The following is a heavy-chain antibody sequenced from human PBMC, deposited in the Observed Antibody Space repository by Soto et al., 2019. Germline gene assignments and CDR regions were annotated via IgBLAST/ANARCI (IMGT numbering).Heavy chain of an antibody. Sequence: EVHLLESGGDLVQPGGSLRLSCAASGFTFSSYGMSCVRQAPAKGLEWVSTITTSGDNTYYADYVRGRFTISRDNSKNTLYLQMNSLRAEDTALYYCAKDRLRGAFDIWGQGIMVTISS. CDR3: AKDRLRGAFDI. J-gene: IGHJ3*02. V-gene: IGHV3-23*01. CDR1: GFTFSSYG. CDR2: ITTSGDNT. D-gene: IGHD3-3*01.